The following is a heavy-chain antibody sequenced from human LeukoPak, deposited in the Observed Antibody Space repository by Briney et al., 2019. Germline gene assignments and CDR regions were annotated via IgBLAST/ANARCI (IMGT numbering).Heavy chain of an antibody. J-gene: IGHJ4*02. Sequence: PGGSLRLSCAASGFIFSSYGMHWVRQAPGKGLEWVAFIRYDGSNKYYADSVRGRFTISRDNSKNTLYLQMNSLRAEDTAVYYCAKDRGMYSSWSMGFDYWGQGTLVTVSS. CDR3: AKDRGMYSSWSMGFDY. CDR1: GFIFSSYG. V-gene: IGHV3-30*02. CDR2: IRYDGSNK. D-gene: IGHD6-13*01.